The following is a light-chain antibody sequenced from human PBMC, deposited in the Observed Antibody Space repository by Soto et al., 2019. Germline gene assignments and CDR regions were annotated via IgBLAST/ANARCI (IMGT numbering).Light chain of an antibody. CDR2: SNN. V-gene: IGLV1-44*01. J-gene: IGLJ1*01. Sequence: SVLIQPPAASGTPGQMVTISCSGSSSNIGSNTVNWYQQLPGTAPKLLIYSNNQRPSGVPDRFSGSKSGTYASLAISGLQSEDEADYYCAAWDDSLNGYVFGTGTKVTVL. CDR3: AAWDDSLNGYV. CDR1: SSNIGSNT.